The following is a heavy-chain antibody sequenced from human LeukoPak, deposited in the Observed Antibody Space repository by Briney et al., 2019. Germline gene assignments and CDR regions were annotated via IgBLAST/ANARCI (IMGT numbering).Heavy chain of an antibody. CDR1: GFTLSSYW. Sequence: GESLKISCAASGFTLSSYWMHWVRQAPGKGLVWVSRIKSDGRTNYADSVKGRFTISRDNAKNTVSLQMNSLRAEDTGVYYCARAPSEIGGYYPEYFRHWGQGTLVVVSS. J-gene: IGHJ1*01. CDR3: ARAPSEIGGYYPEYFRH. V-gene: IGHV3-74*01. D-gene: IGHD3-22*01. CDR2: IKSDGRT.